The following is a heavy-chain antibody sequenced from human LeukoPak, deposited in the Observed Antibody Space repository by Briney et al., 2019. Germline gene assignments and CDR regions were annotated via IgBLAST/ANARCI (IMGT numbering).Heavy chain of an antibody. CDR1: GGXISSNY. CDR2: MYYSGST. V-gene: IGHV4-59*08. J-gene: IGHJ4*02. D-gene: IGHD2-2*02. Sequence: SETLSLTCSVSGGXISSNYWSWIRQPPGKGLEWIGYMYYSGSTNYNPSLKSRVTISVDTSKNQFSLKLSSVTAADTAVYYCARARYQLLYFDYWGQGTLVTVSS. CDR3: ARARYQLLYFDY.